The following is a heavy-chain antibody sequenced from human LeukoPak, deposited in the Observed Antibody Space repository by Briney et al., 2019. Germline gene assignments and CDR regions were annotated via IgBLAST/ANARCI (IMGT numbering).Heavy chain of an antibody. V-gene: IGHV1-8*01. D-gene: IGHD3-22*01. J-gene: IGHJ5*02. CDR2: MNPNSGNT. CDR3: ARTYYYDSSGYYDWFDP. CDR1: GYTFTSYD. Sequence: GASLKVSCKASGYTFTSYDINWVRQATGQGLEWMGWMNPNSGNTGYAQKFQGRVTMTRNTSISTAYVELSSLRSEDTAVYYCARTYYYDSSGYYDWFDPWGQGTLVTVSS.